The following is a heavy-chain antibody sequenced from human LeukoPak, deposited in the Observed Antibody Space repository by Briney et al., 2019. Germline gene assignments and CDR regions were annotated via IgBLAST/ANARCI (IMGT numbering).Heavy chain of an antibody. J-gene: IGHJ4*02. CDR2: ISSSSSYI. Sequence: GGSLRLSCAASGFIFGSYSMNWVRQAPGKGLEWVPSISSSSSYIYYADSVKGRFTISRDNAKNSLYLQMNSLRAEDTAVYYCARVFRIQLWLDTPYFDYWGQGTLVTVSS. CDR1: GFIFGSYS. V-gene: IGHV3-21*01. D-gene: IGHD5-18*01. CDR3: ARVFRIQLWLDTPYFDY.